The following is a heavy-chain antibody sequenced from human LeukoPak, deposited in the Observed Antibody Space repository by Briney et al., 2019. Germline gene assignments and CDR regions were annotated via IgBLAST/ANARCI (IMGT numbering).Heavy chain of an antibody. Sequence: GGSLRLSCAASGFTFSSYAMSWVRQAPGKGLEWVSYISSSGSTIYYADSVKGRFTISRDNAKNSLYLQMNSLRAEDTAVYYCARDLYYGSGNRYWGQGTLVTVSS. CDR2: ISSSGSTI. CDR1: GFTFSSYA. D-gene: IGHD3-10*01. CDR3: ARDLYYGSGNRY. V-gene: IGHV3-48*03. J-gene: IGHJ4*02.